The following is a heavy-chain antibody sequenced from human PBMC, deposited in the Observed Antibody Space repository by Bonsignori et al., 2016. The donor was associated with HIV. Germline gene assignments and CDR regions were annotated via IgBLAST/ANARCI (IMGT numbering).Heavy chain of an antibody. CDR3: ATGTLRLGGFDY. J-gene: IGHJ4*02. D-gene: IGHD1-7*01. Sequence: EVQLVQSGAEVMTPGATVKISCKISGYTFTDYYMHWVRQAPAKGLEWMGLVDPEDGETIDAEEFQDRVTITADTSTDTAYMELTRLKSDDAAVYYCATGTLRLGGFDYVGPG. CDR2: VDPEDGET. CDR1: GYTFTDYY. V-gene: IGHV1-69-2*01.